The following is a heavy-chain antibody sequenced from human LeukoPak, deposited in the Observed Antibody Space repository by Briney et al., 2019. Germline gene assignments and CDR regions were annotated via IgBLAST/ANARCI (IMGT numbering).Heavy chain of an antibody. J-gene: IGHJ5*02. CDR1: GGSFSGYY. V-gene: IGHV4-34*01. Sequence: SETLSLTCAVYGGSFSGYYWSWIRQPPGKGLEWIGEINHSGSTNYNPSLKSRVTISVDTSKNQFSLKLSSVTAADTAVYDCASGGTSGWYLGIYNWFDRWGQGPLVTVSS. CDR2: INHSGST. CDR3: ASGGTSGWYLGIYNWFDR. D-gene: IGHD6-19*01.